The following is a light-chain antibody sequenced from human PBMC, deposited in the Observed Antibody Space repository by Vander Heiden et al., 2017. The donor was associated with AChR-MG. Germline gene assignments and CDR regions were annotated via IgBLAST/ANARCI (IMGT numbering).Light chain of an antibody. CDR1: QSISNY. CDR3: QQGDHWPPVT. J-gene: IGKJ5*01. V-gene: IGKV3-11*01. CDR2: SAS. Sequence: EIVLTQSPATLSLSPGERATLSCRASQSISNYLAWYQQKPGQAPRLLIYSASNRATGIPARFSGSGSGADFTLTISSLEPDDFAVYYCQQGDHWPPVTFGQGTRLDIK.